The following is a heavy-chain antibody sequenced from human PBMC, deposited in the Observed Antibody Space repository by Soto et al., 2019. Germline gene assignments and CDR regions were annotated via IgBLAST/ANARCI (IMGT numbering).Heavy chain of an antibody. Sequence: GSLRLSCVASRFTFSNYWVHGVRQAPGNGLVWVSLIRGDWINTKYADSVKGRFTISRDNAKNTLFLQMNSLTAEDTAVYYCATLYGPFDIWGQGTLVTVSS. CDR1: RFTFSNYW. CDR2: IRGDWINT. D-gene: IGHD3-16*01. V-gene: IGHV3-74*01. CDR3: ATLYGPFDI. J-gene: IGHJ3*02.